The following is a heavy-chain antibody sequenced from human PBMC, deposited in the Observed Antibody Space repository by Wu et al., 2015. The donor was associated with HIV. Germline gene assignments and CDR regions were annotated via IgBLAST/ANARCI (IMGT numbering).Heavy chain of an antibody. CDR1: GYTFTRYV. CDR2: INPYNGDT. J-gene: IGHJ2*01. CDR3: AREPLAAAGDYWYFDL. Sequence: QVRLVQSGAEVKKPGASVKVSCKASGYTFTRYVMSWLRQAPGQGLEWMGWINPYNGDTNYAQKFQGRVTMTTATSTSTAYMELRSLRSDDTAVYYCAREPLAAAGDYWYFDLWGRGTLVTVSS. D-gene: IGHD6-13*01. V-gene: IGHV1-18*01.